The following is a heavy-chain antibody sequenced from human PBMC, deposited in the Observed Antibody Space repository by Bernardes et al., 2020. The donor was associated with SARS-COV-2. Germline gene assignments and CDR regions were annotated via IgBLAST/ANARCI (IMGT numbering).Heavy chain of an antibody. CDR3: AKTRSGYYPHYYGMDV. D-gene: IGHD3-3*01. CDR1: EFPLSSYG. J-gene: IGHJ6*02. Sequence: GGSLRLSCAASEFPLSSYGLHWIRQAPGKGRTWVAVISYDGTNKYYADSVKGRFTISRDNSKNTLYLQMNSLRAEDTAVYYCAKTRSGYYPHYYGMDVCGQGTTVTVSS. V-gene: IGHV3-30*18. CDR2: ISYDGTNK.